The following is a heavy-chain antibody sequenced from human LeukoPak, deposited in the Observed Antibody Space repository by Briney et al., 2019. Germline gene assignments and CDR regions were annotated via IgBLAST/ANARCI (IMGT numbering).Heavy chain of an antibody. D-gene: IGHD7-27*01. Sequence: GESLKISCKGSGYSFTSYWIGWVRQMPGKGLEWMGIIYPGDSDTRYSPSFQGQVTISADKSISTAYLQWSSLKASDTAMYYCARKNPIWGTFFDPWAQGTLAPVSS. CDR1: GYSFTSYW. J-gene: IGHJ5*02. CDR2: IYPGDSDT. V-gene: IGHV5-51*01. CDR3: ARKNPIWGTFFDP.